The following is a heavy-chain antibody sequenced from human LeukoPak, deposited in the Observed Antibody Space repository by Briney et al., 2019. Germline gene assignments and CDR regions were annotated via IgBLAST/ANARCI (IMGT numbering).Heavy chain of an antibody. CDR1: GGSISSSSYY. CDR2: IYYSGST. J-gene: IGHJ4*02. CDR3: ARMPIVGATTFDY. D-gene: IGHD1-26*01. Sequence: PSETLSLTCTVSGGSISSSSYYWGWIRQPAGKGLEWSGSIYYSGSTYYNPSLKSRVTISVDTSKNQFSLKLSSVTAAYTAVYYCARMPIVGATTFDYWGQGTLVTVSS. V-gene: IGHV4-39*01.